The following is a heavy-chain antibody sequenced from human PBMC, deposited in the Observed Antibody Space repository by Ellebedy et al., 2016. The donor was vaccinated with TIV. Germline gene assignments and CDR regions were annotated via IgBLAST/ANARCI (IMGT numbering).Heavy chain of an antibody. CDR2: IYYSGST. Sequence: SETLSLTCTVSGGSISSYYWSWIRQPPGKGLEWIGYIYYSGSTNYNPSLKSRVTISVDTSKNQFSLKLSSVTAADTAVYYCARRGVRGTAMAKHPNWFDPWGQGTLVTVSS. CDR1: GGSISSYY. J-gene: IGHJ5*02. CDR3: ARRGVRGTAMAKHPNWFDP. V-gene: IGHV4-59*08. D-gene: IGHD5-18*01.